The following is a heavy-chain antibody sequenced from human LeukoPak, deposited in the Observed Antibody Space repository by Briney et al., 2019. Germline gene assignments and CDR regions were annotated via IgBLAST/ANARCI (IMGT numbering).Heavy chain of an antibody. CDR2: MNPNSGNT. Sequence: ASVKVSCKASRYTFTSYDINWVRQATGQGLEWMGWMNPNSGNTGYAQKFQGRVTITRNTSISTAYMELSSLRSEDTAVYYCARDPSYGSGKAGFDPWGQGTLVTVSS. D-gene: IGHD3-10*01. CDR1: RYTFTSYD. CDR3: ARDPSYGSGKAGFDP. V-gene: IGHV1-8*03. J-gene: IGHJ5*02.